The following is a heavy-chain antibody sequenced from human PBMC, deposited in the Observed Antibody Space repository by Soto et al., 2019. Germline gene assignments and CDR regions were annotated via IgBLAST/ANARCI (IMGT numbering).Heavy chain of an antibody. Sequence: QVQLVESGGGLVKPGGSLRLSCAASGIVFSDYMSWVRQAPGKGLEWLSYISGSGRTIYSADSVKGRFTISRDNATNSLYLQMNNVRIEDTAVCVCARLPFPWGWFDPWGQGTLVTLSS. CDR3: ARLPFPWGWFDP. D-gene: IGHD3-16*01. CDR2: ISGSGRTI. J-gene: IGHJ5*02. V-gene: IGHV3-11*01. CDR1: GIVFSDY.